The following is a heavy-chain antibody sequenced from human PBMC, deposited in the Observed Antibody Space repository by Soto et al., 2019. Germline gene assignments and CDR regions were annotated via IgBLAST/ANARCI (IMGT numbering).Heavy chain of an antibody. CDR1: GFAFSGYG. V-gene: IGHV3-33*01. Sequence: GGSLRLSCAASGFAFSGYGMHWVRQAPGKGLEWVAFIWFDGSDALYSDSVKGRFTISRDNSKNTLFLQLNSLRGDDTAVYYCARERYCSGGGCSGGMDVWGQGTRVTVSS. CDR3: ARERYCSGGGCSGGMDV. J-gene: IGHJ6*02. CDR2: IWFDGSDA. D-gene: IGHD2-15*01.